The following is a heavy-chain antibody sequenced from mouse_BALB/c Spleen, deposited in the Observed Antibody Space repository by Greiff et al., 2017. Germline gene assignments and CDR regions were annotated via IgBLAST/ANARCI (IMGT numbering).Heavy chain of an antibody. CDR3: ARDREGLRDMDD. CDR1: GFYLTSSC. CDR2: IWAGGST. V-gene: IGHV2-9*02. J-gene: IGHJ4*01. D-gene: IGHD2-2*01. Sequence: VQLQQSGAGLVAPSECLSFSCTASGFYLTSSCVHWVRQAPGKGLEWLGVIWAGGSTNYYSALMSRLSTSKDNSKSQVFLKMNSLQTDDTAMDYCARDREGLRDMDDWGEGTTVTVSS.